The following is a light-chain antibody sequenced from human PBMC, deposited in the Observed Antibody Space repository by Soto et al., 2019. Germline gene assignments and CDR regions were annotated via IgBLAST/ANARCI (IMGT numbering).Light chain of an antibody. V-gene: IGLV2-8*01. CDR1: SSDVGGYNY. Sequence: QSALTQPPSASGSPGQSVTISCTGTSSDVGGYNYVSWYQQHPGKVPKLMIYEVNKRPSGVPDRFSGSKSGNTASLTVSGLQAEDEADYYCSSYAGSNIDYVFGTGTKLTVL. J-gene: IGLJ1*01. CDR3: SSYAGSNIDYV. CDR2: EVN.